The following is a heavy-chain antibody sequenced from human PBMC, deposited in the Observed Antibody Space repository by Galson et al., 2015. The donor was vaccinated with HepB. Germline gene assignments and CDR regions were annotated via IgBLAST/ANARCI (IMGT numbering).Heavy chain of an antibody. V-gene: IGHV3-30-3*01. Sequence: SLRLSCAASGFTFSSYAMHWVRQAPGKGLEWVAVISYDGSNKYYADSVKGRFTISRDNSKNTLYLQMNSLRVEDTAEYYCARGRSASCYDALDIWGRGTMVTVSS. J-gene: IGHJ3*02. CDR1: GFTFSSYA. CDR3: ARGRSASCYDALDI. D-gene: IGHD2-2*01. CDR2: ISYDGSNK.